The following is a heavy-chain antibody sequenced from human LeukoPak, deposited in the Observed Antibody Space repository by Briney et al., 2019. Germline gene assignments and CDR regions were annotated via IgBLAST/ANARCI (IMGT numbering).Heavy chain of an antibody. CDR3: ARQGVFGGYSYGYGY. CDR2: INPNSGGT. CDR1: GSTFTGYY. Sequence: ASVKVSCKASGSTFTGYYMHWVRQAPGQGLEWMGWINPNSGGTNYAQKFQDRVTMTRDTSISTAYMELSGLRSDDTAVYYCARQGVFGGYSYGYGYWGQGTLVTVSS. J-gene: IGHJ4*02. V-gene: IGHV1-2*02. D-gene: IGHD5-18*01.